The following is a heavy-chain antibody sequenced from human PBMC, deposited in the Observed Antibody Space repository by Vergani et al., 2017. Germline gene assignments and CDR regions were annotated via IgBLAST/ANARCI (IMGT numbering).Heavy chain of an antibody. CDR1: GYTFTSYY. D-gene: IGHD2-21*02. CDR3: ARARKVVTAIPDNWFDP. CDR2: INPSGGST. J-gene: IGHJ5*02. V-gene: IGHV1-46*01. Sequence: QVQLVQSGAEVKKPGASVKASCKASGYTFTSYYMHWVRQAPGQGLEWMGIINPSGGSTSYAQKFQGRVTMTRDTSTSTVYMELSSLRSEDTAVYYCARARKVVTAIPDNWFDPWGQGTLVTVSS.